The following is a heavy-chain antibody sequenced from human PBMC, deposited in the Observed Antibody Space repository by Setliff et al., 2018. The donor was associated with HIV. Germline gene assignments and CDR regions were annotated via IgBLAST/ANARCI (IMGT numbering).Heavy chain of an antibody. CDR2: INHSGST. V-gene: IGHV4-34*01. CDR1: GGSFSGYY. CDR3: ASRVYYYDSNNFLREEGFDP. D-gene: IGHD3-22*01. Sequence: SETLSLTCAVYGGSFSGYYWSWIRQPPGKGLEWIGEINHSGSTNYNPSLKSRVTISVDTSKNQFSLNLTSVTAADTAVYYCASRVYYYDSNNFLREEGFDPWGQGTLVTVTS. J-gene: IGHJ5*02.